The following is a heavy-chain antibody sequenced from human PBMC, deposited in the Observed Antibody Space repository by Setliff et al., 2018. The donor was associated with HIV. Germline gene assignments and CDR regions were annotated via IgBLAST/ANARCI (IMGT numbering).Heavy chain of an antibody. Sequence: GGSLRLSCAASGFTFSDHYMDWVRQAPGKGLEWVGRTRNKANSYTTEHAASVKGRFTISRDESKNSLYLQMNSLKTEDTAVYYCARELSGTYFDYWGQGILVTVSS. CDR2: TRNKANSYTT. CDR1: GFTFSDHY. CDR3: ARELSGTYFDY. D-gene: IGHD1-26*01. J-gene: IGHJ4*02. V-gene: IGHV3-72*01.